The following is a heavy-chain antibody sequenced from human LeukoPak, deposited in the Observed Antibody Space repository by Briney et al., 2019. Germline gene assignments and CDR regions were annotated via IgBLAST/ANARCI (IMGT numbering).Heavy chain of an antibody. Sequence: SQTLSLTCTVSGGSISSGGYYWSWIRQHPGKGLEWIGYIYYSGSTYYNPSLKSRVTISVDTSKNQFSLKLSSVTAADTAVYYCARSDCSSTSSYRLNWFDPWGQGTLVTVSS. CDR3: ARSDCSSTSSYRLNWFDP. V-gene: IGHV4-31*03. CDR1: GGSISSGGYY. J-gene: IGHJ5*02. D-gene: IGHD2-2*02. CDR2: IYYSGST.